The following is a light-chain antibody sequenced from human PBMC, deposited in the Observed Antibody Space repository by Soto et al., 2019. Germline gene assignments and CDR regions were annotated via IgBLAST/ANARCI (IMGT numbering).Light chain of an antibody. V-gene: IGKV3-11*01. CDR3: QQRSNWPPT. CDR1: QSVSSY. CDR2: DAS. Sequence: EIVLTQSPATLSLSPWEIATLSCRASQSVSSYLAWYQQKPGQAPRLLIYDASNRATGIPARFSGSGSGTDFTLTISSLEPEDFAVYYCQQRSNWPPTFGQGTKVDIK. J-gene: IGKJ1*01.